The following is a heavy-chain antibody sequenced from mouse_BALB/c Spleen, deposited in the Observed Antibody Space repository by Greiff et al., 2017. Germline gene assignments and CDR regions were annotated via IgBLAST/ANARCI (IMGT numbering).Heavy chain of an antibody. CDR1: GFSLSRYS. V-gene: IGHV2-6-4*01. J-gene: IGHJ4*01. CDR2: IWGGGST. Sequence: VKLVESGPGLVAPSQSLSITCTVSGFSLSRYSVHWVRQPPGKGLEWLGMIWGGGSTDYNSALKSRLSISKENSKSQVFLKMNSLQTDDTAMYYCARNLLRYRPGAMDYWGQGTSVTVSS. CDR3: ARNLLRYRPGAMDY. D-gene: IGHD1-1*01.